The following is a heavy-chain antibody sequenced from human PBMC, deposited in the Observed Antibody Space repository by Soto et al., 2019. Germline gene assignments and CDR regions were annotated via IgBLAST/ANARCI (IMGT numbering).Heavy chain of an antibody. D-gene: IGHD2-21*02. CDR3: AKKGLCSLATYFSTGDCHYAFDI. CDR2: ISGGGDGT. V-gene: IGHV3-23*01. J-gene: IGHJ3*02. CDR1: GFTFGNYA. Sequence: EVQLLESGGGLVQPGGSLRLSCAASGFTFGNYAMIWVRQAPGKGLEWVSTISGGGDGTYYADSVRGRFTISSENSRNTVYLQMHSLRAEDTAVYYCAKKGLCSLATYFSTGDCHYAFDIWGQGTMVTVSS.